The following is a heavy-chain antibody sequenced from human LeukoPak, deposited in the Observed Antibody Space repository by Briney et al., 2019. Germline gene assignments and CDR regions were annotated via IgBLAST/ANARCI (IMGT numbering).Heavy chain of an antibody. J-gene: IGHJ4*02. D-gene: IGHD3-22*01. CDR2: IYPGDSDT. V-gene: IGHV5-51*01. Sequence: GESLEISCKGSGYSFTSYWIGWVRQMPGKGLEWMGIIYPGDSDTRYSPSFQGQVTISADKSISTAYLQWSSLKASDTAMYYCARHSYYYDSSGYYTGPQDYWGQGTLVTVSS. CDR3: ARHSYYYDSSGYYTGPQDY. CDR1: GYSFTSYW.